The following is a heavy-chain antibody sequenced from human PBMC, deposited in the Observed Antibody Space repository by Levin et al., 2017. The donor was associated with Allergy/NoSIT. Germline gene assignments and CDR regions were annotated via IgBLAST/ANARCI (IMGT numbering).Heavy chain of an antibody. CDR2: ISSSSSYI. CDR1: GFTFSSYS. J-gene: IGHJ4*02. CDR3: ARVGAAAGTEFDY. D-gene: IGHD6-13*01. Sequence: GGSLRLSCAASGFTFSSYSMNWVRQAPGKGLEWVSSISSSSSYIYYADSVKGRFTISRDNAKNSLYLQMNSLRAEDTAVYYCARVGAAAGTEFDYWGQGTLVTVSS. V-gene: IGHV3-21*01.